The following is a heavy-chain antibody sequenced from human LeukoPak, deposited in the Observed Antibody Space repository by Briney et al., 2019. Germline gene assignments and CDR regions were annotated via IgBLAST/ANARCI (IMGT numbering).Heavy chain of an antibody. CDR3: AKEGSYTPFEYYYYYMDV. D-gene: IGHD1-26*01. J-gene: IGHJ6*03. Sequence: GGSLRLSCAASGFTFSTYAIHWVRQAPGKGLEWMGWINPNSGGTNYAQKFQGRVTMTRDTSISTAYMELSRLRSDDTAVYYCAKEGSYTPFEYYYYYMDVWGKGTTVTVSS. V-gene: IGHV1-2*02. CDR1: GFTFSTYA. CDR2: INPNSGGT.